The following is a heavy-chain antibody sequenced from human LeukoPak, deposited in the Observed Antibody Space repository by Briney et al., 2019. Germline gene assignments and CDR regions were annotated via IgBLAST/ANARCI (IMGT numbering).Heavy chain of an antibody. Sequence: PSETLSLTCTVSGGSISRYYWSWIRQPPGTGLEWIGYIYYSGSTNSNPSLKSRVTISVDTSKNQFSLKLRSVTAADTAVYYCATNSGDYWGQGTLVTVSS. D-gene: IGHD4-23*01. CDR1: GGSISRYY. J-gene: IGHJ4*02. V-gene: IGHV4-59*12. CDR2: IYYSGST. CDR3: ATNSGDY.